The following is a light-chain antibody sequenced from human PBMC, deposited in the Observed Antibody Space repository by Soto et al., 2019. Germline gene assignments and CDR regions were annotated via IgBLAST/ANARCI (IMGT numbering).Light chain of an antibody. V-gene: IGKV3-11*01. Sequence: SGLTESPATLSSIKSDRFTLSCRASQYINTRLAWYQHRPGQAPRLLIYQTSIRAAGIPARFSASGTGTDFTLTISDVQPEDFGVYYCQPRSNLPPVTFGAGSKVDIK. CDR3: QPRSNLPPVT. J-gene: IGKJ4*01. CDR1: QYINTR. CDR2: QTS.